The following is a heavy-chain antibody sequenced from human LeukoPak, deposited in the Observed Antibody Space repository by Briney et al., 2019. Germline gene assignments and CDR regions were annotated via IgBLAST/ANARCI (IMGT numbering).Heavy chain of an antibody. CDR1: GGTFSSYA. V-gene: IGHV1-69*13. CDR2: IIPIFGTA. Sequence: SVKVSCKASGGTFSSYAISWVRQAPGQGLEWMGGIIPIFGTANYAQKFQGRVTITADESTSTAYMELSSLRSEDTAVYYCASTSGFLEWLGSMDRDAFDIWGQGTMVTVSS. J-gene: IGHJ3*02. D-gene: IGHD3-3*01. CDR3: ASTSGFLEWLGSMDRDAFDI.